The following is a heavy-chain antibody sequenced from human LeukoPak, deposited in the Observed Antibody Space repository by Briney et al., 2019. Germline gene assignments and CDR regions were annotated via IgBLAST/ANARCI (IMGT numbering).Heavy chain of an antibody. CDR2: FDPEDGET. J-gene: IGHJ6*02. CDR3: ATAEDIVVVPALDV. D-gene: IGHD2-2*01. CDR1: GYTLTELS. Sequence: GASVKVSCKVSGYTLTELSMHWVRQAPGKGLEWMGGFDPEDGETIYAQKFQGRVTMTEDTSTDTAYMELSSLRSEDTAVYFCATAEDIVVVPALDVRGQGTTVTVSS. V-gene: IGHV1-24*01.